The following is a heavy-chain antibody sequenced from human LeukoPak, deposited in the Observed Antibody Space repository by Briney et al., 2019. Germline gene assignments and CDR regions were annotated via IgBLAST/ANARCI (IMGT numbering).Heavy chain of an antibody. J-gene: IGHJ5*02. CDR1: GFTFSTYS. V-gene: IGHV3-21*01. CDR2: ISSSSNYI. D-gene: IGHD1-26*01. Sequence: GGSLRLSCAASGFTFSTYSMNWVRQAPGKGLEWVSSISSSSNYIYYADSVKGRFTISRDNTKNSLLLQMNSLRAEDTALYYCARDGAEEWEPSRGWFDPWGQGTLVTVSS. CDR3: ARDGAEEWEPSRGWFDP.